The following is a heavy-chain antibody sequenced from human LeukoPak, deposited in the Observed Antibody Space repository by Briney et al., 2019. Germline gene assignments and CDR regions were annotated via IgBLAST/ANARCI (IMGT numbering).Heavy chain of an antibody. CDR2: IKQDGSEN. CDR1: GLTFGDYW. D-gene: IGHD3-9*01. Sequence: PGGPLRLSCEASGLTFGDYWMTWVRQAPGKGLECVANIKQDGSENHYVDSVKGRFTISRDNAKNSLSLQMNSLRAEDTAVYYCATYWRYFDWFVSDIWGLGTMVTVSS. CDR3: ATYWRYFDWFVSDI. J-gene: IGHJ3*02. V-gene: IGHV3-7*05.